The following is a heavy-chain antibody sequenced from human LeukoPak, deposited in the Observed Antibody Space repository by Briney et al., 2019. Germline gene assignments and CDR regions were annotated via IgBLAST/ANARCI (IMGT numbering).Heavy chain of an antibody. CDR3: ARAHTIQWLAPSLALGYYYYGMDV. Sequence: SETLSLTCAVYGESFSGYYWSWLRQPPGKGLEWFGEINHSGSTNYNPSLKSRVTISVDPSKNQFSLKLSSVTAADTAVYYCARAHTIQWLAPSLALGYYYYGMDVWGQGTTVTVSS. CDR1: GESFSGYY. CDR2: INHSGST. D-gene: IGHD6-19*01. J-gene: IGHJ6*02. V-gene: IGHV4-34*01.